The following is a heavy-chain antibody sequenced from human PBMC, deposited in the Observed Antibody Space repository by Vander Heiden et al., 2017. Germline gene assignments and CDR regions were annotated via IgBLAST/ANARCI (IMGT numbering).Heavy chain of an antibody. Sequence: SGSGGSTYYADSVKGRFTISRDNSKNTLYLQMNSLRAEDTAVYYCANRYSSGWLRGLYYYGMDVWGQGTTVTVSS. J-gene: IGHJ6*02. CDR3: ANRYSSGWLRGLYYYGMDV. V-gene: IGHV3-23*01. CDR2: SGSGGST. D-gene: IGHD6-19*01.